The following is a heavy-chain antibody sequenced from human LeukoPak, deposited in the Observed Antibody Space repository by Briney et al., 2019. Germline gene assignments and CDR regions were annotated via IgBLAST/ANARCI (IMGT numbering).Heavy chain of an antibody. CDR1: GFTFSSYA. Sequence: PGGALRLSCAASGFTFSSYAMHWVRQAPGKGLEWVAVISYDGSNKYYADSVKGRFTISRDNSKNTLYLQMNSLRAEDTAVYYCAREGYSSSWYGPFDYWGQGTLVTVSS. V-gene: IGHV3-30-3*01. CDR3: AREGYSSSWYGPFDY. J-gene: IGHJ4*02. D-gene: IGHD6-13*01. CDR2: ISYDGSNK.